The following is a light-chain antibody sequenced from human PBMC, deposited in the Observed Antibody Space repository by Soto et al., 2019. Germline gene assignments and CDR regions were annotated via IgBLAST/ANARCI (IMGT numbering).Light chain of an antibody. Sequence: DIQMTQFPSTLSASIGDRVTITCRASQTISSWLAWYQQKPGKAPKLLIYKASSLETGVPSRVSGSGSGTEFTLAISSLQPDDFATYYCQQYNSYSPYTFGQGTRLEIK. CDR2: KAS. CDR1: QTISSW. V-gene: IGKV1-5*03. J-gene: IGKJ2*01. CDR3: QQYNSYSPYT.